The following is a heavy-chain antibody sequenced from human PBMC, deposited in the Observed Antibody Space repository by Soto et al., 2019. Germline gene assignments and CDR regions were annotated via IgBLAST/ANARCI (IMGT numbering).Heavy chain of an antibody. CDR2: FYYSQNT. V-gene: IGHV4-39*01. J-gene: IGHJ4*02. Sequence: SETLSLTCTVSGGSLTSNSYYWGWIRQPPGKGLEWIGSFYYSQNTYFNPSLKGRVAISVDTSKNQFSLNLSAVTAADTAVYYCARRSTVTYDYWGQGFLVTVSS. CDR3: ARRSTVTYDY. D-gene: IGHD4-17*01. CDR1: GGSLTSNSYY.